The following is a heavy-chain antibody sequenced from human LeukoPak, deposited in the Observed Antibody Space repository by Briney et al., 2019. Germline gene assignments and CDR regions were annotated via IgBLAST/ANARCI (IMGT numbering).Heavy chain of an antibody. D-gene: IGHD5-12*01. CDR3: ARKGGYLENYFDC. CDR1: GGSVSSDNYY. CDR2: IYYSGST. V-gene: IGHV4-61*01. Sequence: SETLSLTCTVSGGSVSSDNYYWTWIRQPPGKGLEWIGYIYYSGSTNHNPSLKSRVTISVDTSKNQFSLKLSSVTAADTAVYYCARKGGYLENYFDCWGQGTLVTVSS. J-gene: IGHJ4*02.